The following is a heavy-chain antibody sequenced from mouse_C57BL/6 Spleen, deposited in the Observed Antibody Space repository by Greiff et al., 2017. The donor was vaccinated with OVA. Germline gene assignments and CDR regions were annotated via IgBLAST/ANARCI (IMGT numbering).Heavy chain of an antibody. J-gene: IGHJ2*01. CDR1: GYTFTDYY. Sequence: VQLQQSGPELVKPGASVKISCKASGYTFTDYYMNWVKQSHGKSLEWIGDINPNNGGTSYNQKFKGKATLTVDKSSSTAYMELRSLTSEDSAVYYCARRGYGSSWGYWGQGTTLTVSS. CDR3: ARRGYGSSWGY. CDR2: INPNNGGT. V-gene: IGHV1-26*01. D-gene: IGHD1-1*01.